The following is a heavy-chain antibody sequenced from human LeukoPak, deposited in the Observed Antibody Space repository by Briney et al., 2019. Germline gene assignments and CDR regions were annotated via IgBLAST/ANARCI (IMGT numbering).Heavy chain of an antibody. Sequence: GGSLRLSCAASGFTVSSNYMSWVRQAPGKGLEWVSVIYSGGSTYYADSVKGRFTISRDNSKNTLYLQMNSLRAEDTAVYYCAKDYSSGSYYNPSYFDYWGQGTLVTVSS. CDR3: AKDYSSGSYYNPSYFDY. CDR2: IYSGGST. CDR1: GFTVSSNY. V-gene: IGHV3-53*01. D-gene: IGHD3-10*01. J-gene: IGHJ4*02.